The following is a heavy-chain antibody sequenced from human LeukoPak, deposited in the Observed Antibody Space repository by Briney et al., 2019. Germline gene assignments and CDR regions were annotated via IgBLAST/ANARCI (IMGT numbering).Heavy chain of an antibody. CDR2: IYYIVST. Sequence: PQTLSLTCPVSGDSTTIYYWSWIRQPPGKGLGWGGYIYYIVSTTYNPSLKRRVTISVETSKNQFSLKLNSVIGADTAVYYCARATYHSGAGSYIYYYMDVWGKGTTVTVSS. J-gene: IGHJ6*03. CDR1: GDSTTIYY. V-gene: IGHV4-59*01. D-gene: IGHD3-10*01. CDR3: ARATYHSGAGSYIYYYMDV.